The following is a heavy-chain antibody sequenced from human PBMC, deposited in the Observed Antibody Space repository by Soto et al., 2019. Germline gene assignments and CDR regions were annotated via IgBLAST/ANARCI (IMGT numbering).Heavy chain of an antibody. D-gene: IGHD2-21*01. CDR2: MSGAGGDT. V-gene: IGHV3-23*02. CDR3: AKDRKKALIVVHAPFPL. Sequence: EAQLLESGGTLVRPGGSLRLSCEASGFTFGDYAMSWVRQAPGKGLEWVSGMSGAGGDTYYRDSVQGRFTVSRDKSKKTLFLQMTDLRAEDTALYYCAKDRKKALIVVHAPFPLWGRGTQVTVSS. CDR1: GFTFGDYA. J-gene: IGHJ4*02.